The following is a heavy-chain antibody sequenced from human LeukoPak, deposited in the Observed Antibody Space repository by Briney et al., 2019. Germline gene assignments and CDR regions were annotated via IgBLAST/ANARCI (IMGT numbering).Heavy chain of an antibody. Sequence: PGGSLRLSCAASGFTFSSYGMHWVRQAPGKGLEWVAFIRYDGSNKYYADSVKGRFTISRDNPKNTLYLQMNSLRAEDTAVYYCAKEEKYYDFWSGYLYYFDYWGQGTLVTVSS. V-gene: IGHV3-30*02. J-gene: IGHJ4*02. CDR2: IRYDGSNK. D-gene: IGHD3-3*01. CDR3: AKEEKYYDFWSGYLYYFDY. CDR1: GFTFSSYG.